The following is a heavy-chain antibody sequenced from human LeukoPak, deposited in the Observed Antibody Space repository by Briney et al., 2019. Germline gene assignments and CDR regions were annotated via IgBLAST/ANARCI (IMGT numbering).Heavy chain of an antibody. V-gene: IGHV3-21*01. CDR2: ITSSSSYK. CDR3: ARDAFSYYYYYMDV. J-gene: IGHJ6*03. CDR1: GFTFSNYN. Sequence: PGGPLRLSCAAPGFTFSNYNMNWVRQAPGKGLEWISSITSSSSYKFYADSVKGRFTISRDNAKNSLYLQMNSLRAEDTAVYYCARDAFSYYYYYMDVWGKGTTVTVSS.